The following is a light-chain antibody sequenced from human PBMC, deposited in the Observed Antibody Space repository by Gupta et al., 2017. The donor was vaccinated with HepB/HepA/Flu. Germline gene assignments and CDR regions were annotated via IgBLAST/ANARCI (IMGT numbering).Light chain of an antibody. J-gene: IGKJ1*01. V-gene: IGKV3-20*01. Sequence: EIVLTQTPGTLSLSPGERATLSFRTGQTISSSFLAWYQQKPGQAPRLLIYGTSSRAPDIPDRFSGSGSGTDFTLTISRLEPEDFAVYYCQQDENSPGTFGRGTKVEIK. CDR1: QTISSSF. CDR2: GTS. CDR3: QQDENSPGT.